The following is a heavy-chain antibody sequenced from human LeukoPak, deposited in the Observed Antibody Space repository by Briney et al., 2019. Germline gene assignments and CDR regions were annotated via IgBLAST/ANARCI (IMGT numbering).Heavy chain of an antibody. Sequence: ASLKVSCKASGYTFTSYGISWVRQAPGQGLEWMGWISAYNGNTNYAQKLQGRDTMTTDTSKSIGYMELRSLRSEDTAVYYCARPKVIDYYDSSGYEDFDAFDIWGQGTMVTVSS. V-gene: IGHV1-18*01. J-gene: IGHJ3*02. CDR3: ARPKVIDYYDSSGYEDFDAFDI. CDR2: ISAYNGNT. D-gene: IGHD3-22*01. CDR1: GYTFTSYG.